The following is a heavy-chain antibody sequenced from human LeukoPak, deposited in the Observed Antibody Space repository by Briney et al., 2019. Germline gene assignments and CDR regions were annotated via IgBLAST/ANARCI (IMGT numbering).Heavy chain of an antibody. CDR3: AREGYYFDY. V-gene: IGHV4-39*07. Sequence: SETLSLTCTVSGYSISSSSYYWGWIRQPPGKGLEWIGSIYYSGSTYYNPSLKSRVTISVDTSKNQFSLKLSSVTAADTAVYYCAREGYYFDYWGQGTLVTVSS. J-gene: IGHJ4*02. CDR2: IYYSGST. CDR1: GYSISSSSYY.